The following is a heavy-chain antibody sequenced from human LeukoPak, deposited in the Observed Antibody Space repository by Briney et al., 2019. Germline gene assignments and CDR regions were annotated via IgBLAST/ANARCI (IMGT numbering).Heavy chain of an antibody. CDR3: AAGSGSYYNGAFDI. D-gene: IGHD3-10*01. CDR1: GFTFSSYA. V-gene: IGHV3-23*01. CDR2: ISGSGGST. J-gene: IGHJ3*02. Sequence: PGGSLRLSCAASGFTFSSYAMSWVRQAPGKGLEWVSAISGSGGSTYYADSVRGRFTISRDNSKNTLYLQMNSLRAEDTAVYYCAAGSGSYYNGAFDIWGQGTMVTVSS.